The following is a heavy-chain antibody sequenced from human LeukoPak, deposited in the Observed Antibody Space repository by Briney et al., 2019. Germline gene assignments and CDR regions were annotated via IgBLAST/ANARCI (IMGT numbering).Heavy chain of an antibody. Sequence: GASVKVSCKASGYTFTSYGISWVRQAPGQELEWMGWISAYNGNTNYAQKLQGRVTMTTDTSTSTAYMELRSLRSDDTAVYYCARDIRDIVVVVAATDTQFDYWGQGTLVTVSS. J-gene: IGHJ4*02. CDR1: GYTFTSYG. V-gene: IGHV1-18*04. CDR3: ARDIRDIVVVVAATDTQFDY. D-gene: IGHD2-15*01. CDR2: ISAYNGNT.